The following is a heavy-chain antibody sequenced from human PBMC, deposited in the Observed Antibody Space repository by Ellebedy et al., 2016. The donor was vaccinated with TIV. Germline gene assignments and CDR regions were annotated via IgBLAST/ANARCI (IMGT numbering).Heavy chain of an antibody. CDR3: ARDIKASRIAAAAGENDY. CDR1: GYTFTRYG. CDR2: ISAYNGNT. J-gene: IGHJ4*02. Sequence: ASVKVSXXASGYTFTRYGISWVRQAPGQGLEWMGWISAYNGNTNYAQKLQGRVTMTTDTSTSTAYMELRSLRSDDTAVYYCARDIKASRIAAAAGENDYWGQGTLVTVSS. D-gene: IGHD6-13*01. V-gene: IGHV1-18*01.